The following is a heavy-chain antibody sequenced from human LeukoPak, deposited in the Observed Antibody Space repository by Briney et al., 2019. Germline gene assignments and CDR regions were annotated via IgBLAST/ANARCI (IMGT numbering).Heavy chain of an antibody. J-gene: IGHJ4*02. CDR2: ISSGGDK. CDR3: AKGYGSGNYYSDY. D-gene: IGHD3-10*01. Sequence: GGSLRLSCVASGFTFSGYAMNWVRQAPGKGLELEWVSSISSGGDKNYADSAKGRFTISRDNAKNSLFLQLNSLRAEDTAVYYCAKGYGSGNYYSDYWGQGTLVTVSS. V-gene: IGHV3-69-1*01. CDR1: GFTFSGYA.